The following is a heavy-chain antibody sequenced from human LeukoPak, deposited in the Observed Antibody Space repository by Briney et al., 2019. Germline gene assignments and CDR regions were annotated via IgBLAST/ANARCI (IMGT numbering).Heavy chain of an antibody. V-gene: IGHV4-4*07. CDR3: ARQRYSSGWGPMRYYYYMDV. CDR2: IYTSGST. J-gene: IGHJ6*03. D-gene: IGHD6-19*01. Sequence: SETLSLTCTVSGGSISSYYWSWIRQPAGKGLEWIGRIYTSGSTNYNPSLKSRVTMSVDTSKNQFSLKLSSVTAADTAVYYCARQRYSSGWGPMRYYYYMDVWGKGTTVTISS. CDR1: GGSISSYY.